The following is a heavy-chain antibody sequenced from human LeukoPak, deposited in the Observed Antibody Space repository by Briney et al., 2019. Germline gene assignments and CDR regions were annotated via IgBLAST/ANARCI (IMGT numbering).Heavy chain of an antibody. CDR3: ARPHCSSTSCYYYFDY. J-gene: IGHJ4*02. CDR1: GRSFSGYY. V-gene: IGHV4-34*01. Sequence: PSETLSLTCSVYGRSFSGYYWSWIRQPPGKGLEWVGEINHSGSTNYNPSLKSRDTISVDTSKNQFSLKLSSVTAADTAVYYCARPHCSSTSCYYYFDYWGQGTLVTVSS. D-gene: IGHD2-2*01. CDR2: INHSGST.